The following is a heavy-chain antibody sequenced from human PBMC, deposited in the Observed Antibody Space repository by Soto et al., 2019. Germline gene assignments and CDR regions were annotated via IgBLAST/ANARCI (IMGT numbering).Heavy chain of an antibody. CDR2: ISYSGST. CDR3: VRQGGRFCTNGVCYEFDY. Sequence: SETLSLTCTVSGGSISSSSYYWGWIRQPPGKGLEWIGSISYSGSTYHNPSLKSRVTISVDTSKNQFSLKLSSVTAADTAVYYCVRQGGRFCTNGVCYEFDYWGQGTLVTVSS. CDR1: GGSISSSSYY. D-gene: IGHD2-8*01. J-gene: IGHJ4*02. V-gene: IGHV4-39*01.